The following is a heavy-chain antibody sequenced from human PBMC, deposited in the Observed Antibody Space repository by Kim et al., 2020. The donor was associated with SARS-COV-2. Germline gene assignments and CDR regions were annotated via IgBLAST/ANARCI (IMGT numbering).Heavy chain of an antibody. Sequence: SETLSLTCNVSGGSISSSSYYWGWIRQPPGNGLEWIGNIYYSGSTYYNLSLKSRVTISVDTSTNQFSLKLDSVTAADTAVYYCASDYSGSYSFDYWGQGSLVTVSS. CDR3: ASDYSGSYSFDY. CDR1: GGSISSSSYY. D-gene: IGHD1-26*01. V-gene: IGHV4-39*07. CDR2: IYYSGST. J-gene: IGHJ4*02.